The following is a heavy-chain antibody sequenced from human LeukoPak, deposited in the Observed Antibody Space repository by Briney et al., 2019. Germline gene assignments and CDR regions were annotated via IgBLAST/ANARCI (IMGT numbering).Heavy chain of an antibody. CDR3: ARAPEPSTIFGVVTHRNWFDP. Sequence: SETLSLTCTVSGGSISSGSYYWSWIRQPAGKGLEWIGRIYTSGSTNYNPSLKSRVTISVDRSKNQFSLKLSSVTAADTAVYYCARAPEPSTIFGVVTHRNWFDPWGQGTLVTVSS. J-gene: IGHJ5*02. CDR1: GGSISSGSYY. D-gene: IGHD3-3*01. V-gene: IGHV4-61*02. CDR2: IYTSGST.